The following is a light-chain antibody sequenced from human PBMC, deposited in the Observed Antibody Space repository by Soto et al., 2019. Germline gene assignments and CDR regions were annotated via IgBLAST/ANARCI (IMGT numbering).Light chain of an antibody. CDR2: EVS. J-gene: IGLJ2*01. CDR3: CSYAGGSIYIL. Sequence: QSVLTQPASLSGSPGQSITISCTGTSGDVGNFNLVSWYQHHPGKAPNLIISEVSKRPSGVSTRFSGSKSGNTASLTIFGLQAEDEADYYCCSYAGGSIYILFGGGTKLTVL. CDR1: SGDVGNFNL. V-gene: IGLV2-23*02.